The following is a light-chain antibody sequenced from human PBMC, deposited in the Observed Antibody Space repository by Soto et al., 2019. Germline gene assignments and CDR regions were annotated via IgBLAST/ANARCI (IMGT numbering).Light chain of an antibody. Sequence: QSALTQPASVSGSPGQSITISCTGTSSDVGSYNLVSWYQHHPGKAPKLMIYEGSKRPSGVSNRFSGSKSGNTASLTISGVQAEDEADYYWCSYAGSSTYVFGTGTKVTVL. CDR1: SSDVGSYNL. J-gene: IGLJ1*01. CDR2: EGS. CDR3: CSYAGSSTYV. V-gene: IGLV2-23*01.